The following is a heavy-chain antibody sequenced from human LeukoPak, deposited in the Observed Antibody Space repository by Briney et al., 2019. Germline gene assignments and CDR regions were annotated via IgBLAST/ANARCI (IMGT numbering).Heavy chain of an antibody. V-gene: IGHV3-15*01. CDR2: IKSKTDGGTT. Sequence: GGSLRPSCAASGFTFSNAWMSWVRQAPGKGLEWVGRIKSKTDGGTTDYAAPVKGRFTISRDDSKNTLYLQMNSLKTEDTAVYYCTIALKRDQLLQGYWGQGTLVTVSS. CDR1: GFTFSNAW. D-gene: IGHD2-2*01. CDR3: TIALKRDQLLQGY. J-gene: IGHJ4*02.